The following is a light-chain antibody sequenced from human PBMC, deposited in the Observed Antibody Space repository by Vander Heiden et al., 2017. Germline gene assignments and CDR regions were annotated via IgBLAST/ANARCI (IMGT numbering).Light chain of an antibody. V-gene: IGLV1-44*01. Sequence: QSVLTQPLSASGTPGQRVTISCSGSSSNIGSKAVNWYQQLQGTAPKLLIYSHNQRPSGVPDRFSASKSGTSASLAISGLQSEDEADYYCAAWDDSLNGPVFGGGTKLTVL. CDR2: SHN. J-gene: IGLJ2*01. CDR3: AAWDDSLNGPV. CDR1: SSNIGSKA.